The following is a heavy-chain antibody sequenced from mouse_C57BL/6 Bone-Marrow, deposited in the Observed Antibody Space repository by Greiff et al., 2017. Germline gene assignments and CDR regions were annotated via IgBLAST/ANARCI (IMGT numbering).Heavy chain of an antibody. D-gene: IGHD2-1*01. CDR3: VRHGGIYYAHYYAMDY. CDR1: GFSFNTYA. V-gene: IGHV10-1*01. Sequence: EVQLVESGGGLVQPKGSLKLSCAASGFSFNTYAMNWVRQAPGKGLEWVARIRSKNNNYATYYADSVKDRFTISRDDSESMLYLQMNNLKTEDTAMYYCVRHGGIYYAHYYAMDYWGQGTSVTVSS. CDR2: IRSKNNNYAT. J-gene: IGHJ4*01.